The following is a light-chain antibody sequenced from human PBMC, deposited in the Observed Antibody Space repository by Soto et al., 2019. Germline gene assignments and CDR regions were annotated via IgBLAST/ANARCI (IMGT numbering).Light chain of an antibody. CDR2: EVS. Sequence: QSALTQPPSAPGSPGQSVTISCTGTSSDVGGYNYVSWYQQHPGKAPKLMIYEVSKRPSGVPDRFSGSKSGNTASLTVSGLQAEDEADYYRSSYAGSNNLVFGGGTKLTVL. CDR3: SSYAGSNNLV. CDR1: SSDVGGYNY. J-gene: IGLJ2*01. V-gene: IGLV2-8*01.